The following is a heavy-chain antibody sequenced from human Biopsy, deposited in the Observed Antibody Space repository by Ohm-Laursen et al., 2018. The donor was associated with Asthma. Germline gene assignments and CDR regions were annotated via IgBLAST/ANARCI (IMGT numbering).Heavy chain of an antibody. CDR2: IYYSGST. D-gene: IGHD3-16*01. Sequence: SDTLSLTCTVSGGSISSSRYYWGWIRQTPGKGLEWIGSIYYSGSTYYNPSLKSRVTISVDTSKNQFSLKLSSVTATDTAVYYCANTIGGVAADYWGQGTLVTVSS. CDR1: GGSISSSRYY. V-gene: IGHV4-39*01. CDR3: ANTIGGVAADY. J-gene: IGHJ4*02.